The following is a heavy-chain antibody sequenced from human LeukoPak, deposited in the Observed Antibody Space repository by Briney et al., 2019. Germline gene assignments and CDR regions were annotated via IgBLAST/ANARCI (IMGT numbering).Heavy chain of an antibody. V-gene: IGHV4-59*01. J-gene: IGHJ3*02. D-gene: IGHD3-22*01. Sequence: PGGSLRLSCAASGFTISSYEMNWVRQPPGKGLEWIGTIYYSGSTNYNPSLKSRVTISVDTSKNQFSLKLSSVTAADTAVYYCARAHYYDSSGPGLDIWGQGTMVTVSS. CDR1: GFTISSYE. CDR2: IYYSGST. CDR3: ARAHYYDSSGPGLDI.